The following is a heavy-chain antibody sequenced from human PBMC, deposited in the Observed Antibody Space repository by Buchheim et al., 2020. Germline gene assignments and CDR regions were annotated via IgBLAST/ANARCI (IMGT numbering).Heavy chain of an antibody. J-gene: IGHJ3*02. CDR3: ARVRLDYYDSSGPRADAFDI. D-gene: IGHD3-22*01. Sequence: QVQLQESGPGLVKPSQTLSLTCTVSGGSISSGDYYWSWIRQPPGKGLEWIGYIYYSGSTYYHPSLKSRVTISVDTSKNQFSLKLSSVTAADTAVYYCARVRLDYYDSSGPRADAFDIWGQGT. CDR1: GGSISSGDYY. CDR2: IYYSGST. V-gene: IGHV4-30-4*01.